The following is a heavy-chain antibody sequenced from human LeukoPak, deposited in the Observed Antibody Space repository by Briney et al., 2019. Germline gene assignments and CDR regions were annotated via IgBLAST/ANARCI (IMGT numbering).Heavy chain of an antibody. D-gene: IGHD1-26*01. CDR2: ISGSGGST. V-gene: IGHV3-23*01. Sequence: PGGSLRLSCAASGFTFSSYAMSWVRQAPGKGLEWVSAISGSGGSTYYADSVKGRFTISRDNSKNTLYLQMNSLRAEDTAVYYCAKDISGSYSPYSWFDPWGQGTLVTVSS. J-gene: IGHJ5*02. CDR3: AKDISGSYSPYSWFDP. CDR1: GFTFSSYA.